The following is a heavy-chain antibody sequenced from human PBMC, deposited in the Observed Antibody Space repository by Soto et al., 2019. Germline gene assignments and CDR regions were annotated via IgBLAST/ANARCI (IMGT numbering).Heavy chain of an antibody. CDR3: ARGRLKGGSYFTTPIRNAFDI. CDR1: GGSFSGYY. Sequence: QVQLQQWGAGLLKPSETLSLTCAVYGGSFSGYYWSWIRQPPGKGLEWIGEINHSGSTNYNPSLKRRVTISVDTSKNQFSLKLSSVTAADTAVYYCARGRLKGGSYFTTPIRNAFDIWGQGTMVTVSS. J-gene: IGHJ3*02. CDR2: INHSGST. D-gene: IGHD1-26*01. V-gene: IGHV4-34*01.